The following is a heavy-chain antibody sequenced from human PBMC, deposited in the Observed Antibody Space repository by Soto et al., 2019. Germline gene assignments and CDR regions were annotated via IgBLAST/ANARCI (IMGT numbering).Heavy chain of an antibody. D-gene: IGHD2-2*01. CDR1: GGSISSSSYY. Sequence: QLQLQESGPGLVKPSETLSLTCTVSGGSISSSSYYWGWIRQPPGKGLEWIGSIYYSGSTYYNPSLKSRVTISVDTSKNQFSLKLSSVTAADTAVYYCARLLVVPAKGYYFDYWGPGTLVTVSS. V-gene: IGHV4-39*01. CDR3: ARLLVVPAKGYYFDY. J-gene: IGHJ4*02. CDR2: IYYSGST.